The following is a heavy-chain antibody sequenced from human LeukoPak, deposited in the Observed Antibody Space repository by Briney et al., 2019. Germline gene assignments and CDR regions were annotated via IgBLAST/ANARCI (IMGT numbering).Heavy chain of an antibody. D-gene: IGHD6-19*01. Sequence: SETLSLTCTVSGGSISNYYWSWIRQPAGKGLEWIGRVHSNGGTNYNPSLTSRVTLSVDTSRSQFSLSLSSVTAADTAVCYCARNPVAGSNPKFDYWGQGTLVTVSS. CDR1: GGSISNYY. V-gene: IGHV4-4*07. CDR3: ARNPVAGSNPKFDY. J-gene: IGHJ4*02. CDR2: VHSNGGT.